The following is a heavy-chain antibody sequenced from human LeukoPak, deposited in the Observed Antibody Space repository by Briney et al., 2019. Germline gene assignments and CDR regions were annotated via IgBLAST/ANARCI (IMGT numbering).Heavy chain of an antibody. D-gene: IGHD5-12*01. CDR3: ARGVATITNYYYYGMDV. Sequence: GGSLRLSCAASGFTFSSYAMHWVRHAPGKGLEWVAVISDDGSNKYYADSGKGRFTISRDNSKNTLYLQMNSLRAEDTAVYYCARGVATITNYYYYGMDVWGQGTTVTVSS. CDR2: ISDDGSNK. J-gene: IGHJ6*02. V-gene: IGHV3-30-3*01. CDR1: GFTFSSYA.